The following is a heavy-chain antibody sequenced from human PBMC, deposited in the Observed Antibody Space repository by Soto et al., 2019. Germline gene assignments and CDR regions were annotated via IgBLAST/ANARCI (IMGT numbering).Heavy chain of an antibody. D-gene: IGHD1-1*01. V-gene: IGHV4-31*03. CDR2: IYYSGST. CDR3: ASGSWNDLWFDP. Sequence: ASGTLSPPCTFSGGSISSGGYYWEWVRQHPGKGLEWIGYIYYSGSTYCNPSLKSRVTISIDTSKNQFSLKLSSVTAADTAVYYCASGSWNDLWFDPWGQGTLVTASS. J-gene: IGHJ5*02. CDR1: GGSISSGGYY.